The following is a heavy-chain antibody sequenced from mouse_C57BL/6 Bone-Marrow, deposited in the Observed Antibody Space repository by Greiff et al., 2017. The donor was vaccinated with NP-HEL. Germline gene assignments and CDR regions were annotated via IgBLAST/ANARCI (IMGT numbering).Heavy chain of an antibody. J-gene: IGHJ3*01. V-gene: IGHV1-53*01. CDR2: INPSNGGT. CDR1: GYTFTSYW. D-gene: IGHD2-4*01. CDR3: AREAIYYDYDAWFAY. Sequence: QVQLQQPGTELVKPGASVKLSCKASGYTFTSYWMHWVKQRPGQGLEWIGNINPSNGGTNYNEKFKSKATLTVDKSSSTAYMQLSSLTSEDSAVYYCAREAIYYDYDAWFAYWGQGTLVTVSA.